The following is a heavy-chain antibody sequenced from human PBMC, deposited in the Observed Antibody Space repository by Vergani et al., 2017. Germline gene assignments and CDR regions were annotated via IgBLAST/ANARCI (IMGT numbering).Heavy chain of an antibody. V-gene: IGHV3-30*02. CDR1: VFNFRIYG. Sequence: QVQLVESGGGVVQPGGSLRLSRIASVFNFRIYGMYWVRQAPGKGLEWVAFIRYDGSKRFYGDSVRGRFTISRDNSQTTVFLQMNSRGADDSAVYYCTKAGQYDSDNFHDSWGQGALVTVSS. CDR2: IRYDGSKR. J-gene: IGHJ1*01. CDR3: TKAGQYDSDNFHDS. D-gene: IGHD3-22*01.